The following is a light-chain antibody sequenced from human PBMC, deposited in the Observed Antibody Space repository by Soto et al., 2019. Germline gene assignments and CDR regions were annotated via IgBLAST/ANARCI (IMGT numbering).Light chain of an antibody. CDR1: QSFRGL. Sequence: EVVLGQTPVTLSLSPGERATLSCMAIQSFRGLLAWYQQKPGQAPRLLIYEAYNRATGIPPRFSGSGSGTEFTLTISSLDPEDSAVYYCQQRHIGPTTFGQGTRLEIK. J-gene: IGKJ5*01. V-gene: IGKV3-11*01. CDR3: QQRHIGPTT. CDR2: EAY.